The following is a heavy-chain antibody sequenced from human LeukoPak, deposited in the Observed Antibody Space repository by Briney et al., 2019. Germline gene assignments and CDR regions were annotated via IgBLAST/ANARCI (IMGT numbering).Heavy chain of an antibody. D-gene: IGHD3-10*01. CDR3: ARLRDYYGSGRSGYYYMDV. V-gene: IGHV5-51*01. CDR1: GYSFTNYW. J-gene: IGHJ6*03. CDR2: IYPGDSDT. Sequence: GESLKISCKGSGYSFTNYWIAWVRQMPGKGLEWMGIIYPGDSDTRYSPSFQGQVTISADKSISTAYLQWSSLKASDTAMYYCARLRDYYGSGRSGYYYMDVWGKGTTVTVSS.